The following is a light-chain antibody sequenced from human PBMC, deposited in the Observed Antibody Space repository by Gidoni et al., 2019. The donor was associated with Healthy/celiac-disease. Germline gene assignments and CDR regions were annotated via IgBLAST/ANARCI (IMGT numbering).Light chain of an antibody. Sequence: IVLTQSPGTLSLSPGERATLSCRASQSVSSSYLAWYQQKPGQAPRLLIYGASSRATGIPDRFSGSGSGTDFTLTISRLEPEDFAVYYCQQYGSSPTWTFXXXTKVEIK. V-gene: IGKV3-20*01. J-gene: IGKJ1*01. CDR2: GAS. CDR1: QSVSSSY. CDR3: QQYGSSPTWT.